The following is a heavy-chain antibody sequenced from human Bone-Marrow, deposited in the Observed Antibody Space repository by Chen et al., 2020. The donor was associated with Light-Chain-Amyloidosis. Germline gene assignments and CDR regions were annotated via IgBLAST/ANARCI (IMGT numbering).Heavy chain of an antibody. CDR2: ISTTGTTI. CDR1: GFSFSNYE. CDR3: ARDRWVARHFPGAVDI. D-gene: IGHD2-15*01. V-gene: IGHV3-48*03. J-gene: IGHJ3*02. Sequence: EVQLVESGGGLVQPGGSLRLSCVASGFSFSNYEMNWVRQAPGQGLEWVSYISTTGTTIYYADFTRGRFTISRDNAKNSLYLQMNSLRAEDTAVHYCARDRWVARHFPGAVDIWGQGTVVTVSS.